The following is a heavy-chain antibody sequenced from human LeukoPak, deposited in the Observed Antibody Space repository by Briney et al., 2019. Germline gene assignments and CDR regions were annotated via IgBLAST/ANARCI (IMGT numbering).Heavy chain of an antibody. CDR1: GGAISGYY. J-gene: IGHJ5*02. Sequence: SETLSLTCTVSGGAISGYYWSWIRQPPGKGLEWIGYIYYSGSTNYNPSLQSRVTISVDTSNNQFSLRLRSVTAADTAVYYCVRQRGRRVWFDPWGQGTLVTVSS. CDR3: VRQRGRRVWFDP. CDR2: IYYSGST. D-gene: IGHD3-10*01. V-gene: IGHV4-59*08.